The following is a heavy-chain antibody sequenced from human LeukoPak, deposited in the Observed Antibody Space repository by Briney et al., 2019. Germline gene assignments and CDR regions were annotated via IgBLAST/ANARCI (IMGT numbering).Heavy chain of an antibody. D-gene: IGHD3-10*01. CDR2: ISGSGGST. V-gene: IGHV3-23*01. CDR1: GVTVNSYF. J-gene: IGHJ4*02. CDR3: AKDKTPLWFGEVDY. Sequence: GGSLRLSCEASGVTVNSYFMGWVRQAPGKGLEWVSAISGSGGSTYYADSVKGRFTISRDNSKNTLYLQMNSLRAEDTAVYYCAKDKTPLWFGEVDYWGQGTLVTVSS.